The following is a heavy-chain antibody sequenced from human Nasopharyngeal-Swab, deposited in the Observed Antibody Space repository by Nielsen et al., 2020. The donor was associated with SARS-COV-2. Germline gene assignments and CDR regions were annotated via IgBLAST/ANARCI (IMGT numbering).Heavy chain of an antibody. CDR3: AKDLTGYYSPLDQ. V-gene: IGHV3-23*01. D-gene: IGHD3-9*01. CDR1: GFTFTSYA. Sequence: GESLPISCAASGFTFTSYAVNWVRPGPGKGLEWLSAVNGNGADTYYADSVKGRFTISKDYSKNSLYLHMNSLRAEDTAIYYCAKDLTGYYSPLDQWGQGVLVTVSS. J-gene: IGHJ4*02. CDR2: VNGNGADT.